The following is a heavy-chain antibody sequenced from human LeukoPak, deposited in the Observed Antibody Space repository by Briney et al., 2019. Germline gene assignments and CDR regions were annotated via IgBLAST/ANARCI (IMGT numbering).Heavy chain of an antibody. CDR1: GFTFGDYD. J-gene: IGHJ5*02. CDR3: TREEGGYCSSTSCYTPYNWFDP. V-gene: IGHV3-49*03. CDR2: ISSNAYGGTT. Sequence: PGRSLRLSCTASGFTFGDYDMSWFRQAPGKGLEWVGFISSNAYGGTTEYAASVKGRFTISRDDSKSIAYLQMNSLKTEDTAVYYCTREEGGYCSSTSCYTPYNWFDPWGQGTLVTVSS. D-gene: IGHD2-2*02.